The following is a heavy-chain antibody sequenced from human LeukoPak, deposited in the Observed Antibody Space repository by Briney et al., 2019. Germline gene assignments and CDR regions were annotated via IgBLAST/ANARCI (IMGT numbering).Heavy chain of an antibody. V-gene: IGHV3-33*01. CDR1: GFTFSSYG. Sequence: GGSLRLSCAASGFTFSSYGMHWVRQAPGKGLEWAAVIWYDGSNKYYAVSVKGRFTISRDNSKNTLYLQMNSLRAEDTAVYYCARDPLGVYCSGGSCHLGGYYFDYWGQGTLVTVSS. J-gene: IGHJ4*02. CDR3: ARDPLGVYCSGGSCHLGGYYFDY. CDR2: IWYDGSNK. D-gene: IGHD2-15*01.